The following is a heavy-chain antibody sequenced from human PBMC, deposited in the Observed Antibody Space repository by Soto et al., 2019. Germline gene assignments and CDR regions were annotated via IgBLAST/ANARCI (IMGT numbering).Heavy chain of an antibody. CDR2: ISAYNGNT. D-gene: IGHD3-3*01. J-gene: IGHJ6*02. CDR1: GYTFTSYG. CDR3: ARGYYDFWSGYFEGQGYYGMDV. V-gene: IGHV1-18*01. Sequence: QVQLVQSGAEVKKPGASVKVSFKASGYTFTSYGISWVRQAPGQGLEWMGWISAYNGNTNYAQKLQGRVTMTTDTSTSTAYMELRSLRSDDTAVYYCARGYYDFWSGYFEGQGYYGMDVWGQGTTVTVSS.